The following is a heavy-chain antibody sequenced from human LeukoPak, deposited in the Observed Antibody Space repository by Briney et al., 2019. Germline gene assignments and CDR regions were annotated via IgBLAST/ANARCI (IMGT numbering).Heavy chain of an antibody. D-gene: IGHD1-1*01. V-gene: IGHV4-34*01. CDR3: ARRQRILNLSRNWFDP. CDR1: GGSFSGYY. CDR2: INHSGST. J-gene: IGHJ5*02. Sequence: SETLSLTCAVYGGSFSGYYWSWIRQPPGKGLEWIGEINHSGSTNYNPSLKSRVTISVDTSKNQFSLKLSSVTAADTAVYYCARRQRILNLSRNWFDPWGQGTLVTVSS.